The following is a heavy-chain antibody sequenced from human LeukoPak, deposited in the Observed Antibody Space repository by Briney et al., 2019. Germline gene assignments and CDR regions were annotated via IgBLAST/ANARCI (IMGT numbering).Heavy chain of an antibody. CDR3: AKARLGYCISTACPTDYDFYYYMDV. Sequence: GGSLRLSCAASGFTFSSYGMHWARQAPGKGLEWVAFIRYDGSKKFYADSVKGRFTISRDNSKNALYLQVSSLGADDTAIYYCAKARLGYCISTACPTDYDFYYYMDVWGKGTTVTVPS. CDR1: GFTFSSYG. V-gene: IGHV3-30*02. D-gene: IGHD2-2*01. J-gene: IGHJ6*03. CDR2: IRYDGSKK.